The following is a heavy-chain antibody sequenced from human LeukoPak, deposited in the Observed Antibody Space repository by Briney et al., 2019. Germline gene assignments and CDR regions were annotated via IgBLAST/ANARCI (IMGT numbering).Heavy chain of an antibody. CDR2: ISSSSSYI. J-gene: IGHJ4*02. CDR1: GFTFSNFW. Sequence: GGSLRLSCAASGFTFSNFWMHWVRQAPGKGLEWVSSISSSSSYIYYADSVKGRSTISRDNAKNSLYLQMNSLRAEDTAVYYCARGRDGSQSPIDDWGQGTLVTVSS. V-gene: IGHV3-21*01. D-gene: IGHD5-24*01. CDR3: ARGRDGSQSPIDD.